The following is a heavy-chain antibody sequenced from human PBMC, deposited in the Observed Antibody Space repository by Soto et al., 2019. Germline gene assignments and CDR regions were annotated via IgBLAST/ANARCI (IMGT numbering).Heavy chain of an antibody. Sequence: EVQLVESGGGLIQPGGSLRLSCAVSGFTVSNNYMSWVRQAPGKGLEGVSVIYSGGYTAYGDSVKGRFTISRDNSKNTLYPQKKTPGADPPAGYSCARPPGGGGYWGQGTLVTVSS. D-gene: IGHD3-10*01. CDR3: ARPPGGGGY. V-gene: IGHV3-53*01. CDR2: IYSGGYT. J-gene: IGHJ4*02. CDR1: GFTVSNNY.